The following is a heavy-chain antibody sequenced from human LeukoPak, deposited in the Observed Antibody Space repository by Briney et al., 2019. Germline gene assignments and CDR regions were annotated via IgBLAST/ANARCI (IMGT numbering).Heavy chain of an antibody. CDR3: ARAWGCSGGSCLYYFDY. J-gene: IGHJ4*02. Sequence: SVKVSCKASGGTFSSYAISWVRQAPGQGLEWMGRIIPIFGTANYAQKFQGGVTITTDESTSTAYMELSSLRSEDTAVYYCARAWGCSGGSCLYYFDYWGQGTLVTVSS. D-gene: IGHD2-15*01. V-gene: IGHV1-69*05. CDR1: GGTFSSYA. CDR2: IIPIFGTA.